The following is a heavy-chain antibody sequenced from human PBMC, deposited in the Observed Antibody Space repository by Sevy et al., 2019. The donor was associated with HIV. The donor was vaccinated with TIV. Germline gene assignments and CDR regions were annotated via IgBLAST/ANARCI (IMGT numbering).Heavy chain of an antibody. Sequence: SETLSLTCTVSGGSINIATYYWGWIRQPPGKRPEWIASIYYSGSAHYNPALASRVTMSVDTSRNFFSLKLSSVTAADPAVYYCAGHARGWYFDSWGQGSLVTVSS. V-gene: IGHV4-39*01. CDR1: GGSINIATYY. CDR2: IYYSGSA. D-gene: IGHD6-19*01. J-gene: IGHJ4*02. CDR3: AGHARGWYFDS.